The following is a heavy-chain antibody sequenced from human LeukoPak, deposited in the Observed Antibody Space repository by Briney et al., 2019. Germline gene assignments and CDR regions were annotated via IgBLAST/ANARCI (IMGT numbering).Heavy chain of an antibody. Sequence: PSETLSLTCTVSGGSISSYYWSWIRQPPGKGLEWIGYIYYSGSTNYNPSLKSRVPISVDTSKNQFSLKLSSVTAADTAVYYCARASDFWSGYYLDYWGQGTLVTVSS. CDR3: ARASDFWSGYYLDY. D-gene: IGHD3-3*01. V-gene: IGHV4-59*01. CDR2: IYYSGST. J-gene: IGHJ4*02. CDR1: GGSISSYY.